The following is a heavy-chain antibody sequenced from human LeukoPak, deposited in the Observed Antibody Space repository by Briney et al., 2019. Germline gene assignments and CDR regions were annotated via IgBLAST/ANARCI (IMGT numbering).Heavy chain of an antibody. Sequence: SETLSLTCSVSGGSISIYYWSWIRQPAGKGLEWIGHIYTSGSTNYNPSLKSRVTMSVDTSKNQFSLKLSSVTAADTAVYYCARGPTTVTRAFDYWGQGTLVTVSS. V-gene: IGHV4-4*07. CDR3: ARGPTTVTRAFDY. CDR1: GGSISIYY. D-gene: IGHD4-17*01. CDR2: IYTSGST. J-gene: IGHJ4*02.